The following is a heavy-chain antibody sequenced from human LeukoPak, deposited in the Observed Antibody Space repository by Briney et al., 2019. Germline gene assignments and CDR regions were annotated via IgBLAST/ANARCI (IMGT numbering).Heavy chain of an antibody. V-gene: IGHV1-69*06. Sequence: EASVTVSCKASGGTFSSYAISWVRQAPGQGLEWMGGIIPIFGTANYAQKFQGRVTITADKSTSTAYMELSSLRSEDTAVYYCARPMTTVTTFAFDIWGQGTMVTVSS. D-gene: IGHD4-17*01. J-gene: IGHJ3*02. CDR2: IIPIFGTA. CDR3: ARPMTTVTTFAFDI. CDR1: GGTFSSYA.